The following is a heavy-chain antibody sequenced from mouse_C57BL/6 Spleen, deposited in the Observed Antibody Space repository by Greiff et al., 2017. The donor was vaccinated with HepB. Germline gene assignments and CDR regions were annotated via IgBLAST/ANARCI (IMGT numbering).Heavy chain of an antibody. CDR3: ARGRAYDPWFAY. Sequence: VQLQQSGPELVKPGASVKISCKASGYAFSSSWMNWVKQRPGKGLEWIGRIYPGDGDTNYNGKFKGKATLTADKSSSTAYMQLSSLTSEDSAVYVCARGRAYDPWFAYWGQGTLVTVSA. D-gene: IGHD3-3*01. CDR1: GYAFSSSW. V-gene: IGHV1-82*01. CDR2: IYPGDGDT. J-gene: IGHJ3*01.